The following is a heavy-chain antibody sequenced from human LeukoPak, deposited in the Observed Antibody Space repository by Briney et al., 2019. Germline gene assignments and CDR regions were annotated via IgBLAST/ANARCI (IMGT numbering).Heavy chain of an antibody. J-gene: IGHJ4*02. Sequence: SETLSLTCTVSGGSISSSSYYWGWIRQPPGKGLEWIGSIYYSGSTYYNPSLKSRVTISVDTSKNQFSLKLSSVTAADTAVYCCARAPENDYYDSSGYYYEYDYWGQGTLVTVSS. D-gene: IGHD3-22*01. V-gene: IGHV4-39*07. CDR3: ARAPENDYYDSSGYYYEYDY. CDR1: GGSISSSSYY. CDR2: IYYSGST.